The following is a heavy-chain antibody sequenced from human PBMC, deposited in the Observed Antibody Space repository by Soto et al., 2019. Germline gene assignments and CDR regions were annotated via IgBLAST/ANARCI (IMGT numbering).Heavy chain of an antibody. Sequence: QVQLQQSGPRLMKPSETLSLTCTVSSGPDRSHNWGWIRQPPGRGLEWIGYVYYTGDTAYNPSLRGRVTISADTSTNDISLTLNSVTAADTAVYYCVRQGIDYLHGLVDVW. CDR2: VYYTGDT. D-gene: IGHD4-17*01. J-gene: IGHJ6*01. CDR3: VRQGIDYLHGLVDV. V-gene: IGHV4-59*08. CDR1: SGPDRSHN.